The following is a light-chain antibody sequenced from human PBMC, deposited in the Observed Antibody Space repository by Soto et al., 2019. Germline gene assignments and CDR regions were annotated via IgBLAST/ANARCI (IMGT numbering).Light chain of an antibody. Sequence: EIVMTQSPASLSVSPGESVTLSCRASQSVASNLAWYQQKPGQAPRLLIYGTSTRATGVPARFSGSGSGTDFTLTISSLQAADFAVYPCQHYNNWPITFGQGTRLEIK. CDR2: GTS. J-gene: IGKJ5*01. CDR3: QHYNNWPIT. V-gene: IGKV3-15*01. CDR1: QSVASN.